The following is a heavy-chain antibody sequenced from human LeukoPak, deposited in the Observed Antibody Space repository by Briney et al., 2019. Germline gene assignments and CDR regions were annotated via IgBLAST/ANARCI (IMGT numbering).Heavy chain of an antibody. V-gene: IGHV4-34*01. CDR3: ASAGRGWLRAGGFDP. D-gene: IGHD5-12*01. CDR1: GGSFSGYY. Sequence: PSETLSLTCAVYGGSFSGYYWSWIRQPLGKGLEWIGEINHSGSTNYNPSLKSRVTISVDTSKNQFSLKLSSVTAADTAVYYCASAGRGWLRAGGFDPWGQGTLVTVSS. J-gene: IGHJ5*02. CDR2: INHSGST.